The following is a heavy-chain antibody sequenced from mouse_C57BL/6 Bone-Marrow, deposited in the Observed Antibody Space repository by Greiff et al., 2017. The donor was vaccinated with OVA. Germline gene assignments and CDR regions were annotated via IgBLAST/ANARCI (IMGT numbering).Heavy chain of an antibody. CDR1: GFTFSSYA. Sequence: EVKLQESGEGLVKPGGSLKLSCAASGFTFSSYAMSWVRQTPEKRLEWVAYISSGGDYIYYADTVKGRFTISRDNARNTLYLQMSSLKSEDTAMYYCTRDPFITTIGGDYWGQGTSVTVSS. V-gene: IGHV5-9-1*02. CDR2: ISSGGDYI. CDR3: TRDPFITTIGGDY. J-gene: IGHJ4*01. D-gene: IGHD1-1*01.